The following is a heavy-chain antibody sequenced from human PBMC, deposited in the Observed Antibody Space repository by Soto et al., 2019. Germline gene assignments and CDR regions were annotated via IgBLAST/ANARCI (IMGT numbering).Heavy chain of an antibody. J-gene: IGHJ3*02. D-gene: IGHD4-17*01. Sequence: QVQLQQWGAGLLKPSETLSLTCAVYGGSFSGYYWSWIRQPPGKGLEWIGEINHSGSTNYNPSLKSRFTISVDTSKNQFSLKLSSVTAADTAVYYCARGYGGNDAFDIWGQGTMVTVSS. CDR3: ARGYGGNDAFDI. CDR2: INHSGST. V-gene: IGHV4-34*01. CDR1: GGSFSGYY.